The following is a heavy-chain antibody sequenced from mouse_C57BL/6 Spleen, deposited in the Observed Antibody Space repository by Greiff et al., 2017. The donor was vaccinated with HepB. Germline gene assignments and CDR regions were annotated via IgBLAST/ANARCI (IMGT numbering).Heavy chain of an antibody. CDR1: GYTFTSYW. V-gene: IGHV1-50*01. CDR3: ASSRNFDY. D-gene: IGHD1-1*01. Sequence: QVQLQQSGAELVKPGASVKLSCKASGYTFTSYWMQWVKQRPGQGLEWIGEIDPSDSYTNYNQKFKGKATLTVDTSSSTAYMQLSSLTSEDSAVYYCASSRNFDYWGQGTTLTVSS. J-gene: IGHJ2*01. CDR2: IDPSDSYT.